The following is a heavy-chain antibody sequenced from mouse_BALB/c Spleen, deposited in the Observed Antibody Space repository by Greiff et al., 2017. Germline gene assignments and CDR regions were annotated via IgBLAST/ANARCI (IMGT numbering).Heavy chain of an antibody. V-gene: IGHV14-4*02. J-gene: IGHJ4*01. CDR3: ARSGDYGNAMDY. D-gene: IGHD2-1*01. CDR2: IDPENGDT. Sequence: VQLQQSGAELVRSGASVKLSCTASGFNIKDYYMHWVKQRPEQGLEWIGWIDPENGDTEYAPKFKDKATLTVDKSSSTAYMQLSSPTSEDSAVYYCARSGDYGNAMDYWGQGTSVTVSS. CDR1: GFNIKDYY.